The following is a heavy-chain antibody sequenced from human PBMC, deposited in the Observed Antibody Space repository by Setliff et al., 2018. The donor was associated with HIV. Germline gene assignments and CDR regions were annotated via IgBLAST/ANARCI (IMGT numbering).Heavy chain of an antibody. CDR3: ARLGLFYDAFNI. J-gene: IGHJ3*02. D-gene: IGHD3-22*01. CDR1: GYTFTTYG. Sequence: ASVKVSCKASGYTFTTYGISWVRQAPGQGLEWMGWISAYNGNTNYAQKFQGRVTMTTDTSTSTAYMDLRSLRSDDTAVYYCARLGLFYDAFNIWGQGTMVTVPS. CDR2: ISAYNGNT. V-gene: IGHV1-18*01.